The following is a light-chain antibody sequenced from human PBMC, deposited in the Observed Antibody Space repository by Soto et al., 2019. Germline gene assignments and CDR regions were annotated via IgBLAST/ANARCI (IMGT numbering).Light chain of an antibody. Sequence: QSALTQPRSMSGSPGQSVTISCTGTNSDVGGYDYVSWYQQHSGKAPKFMIYDVTKRPSGVPDRFSGSKSGNTASLTISGLQAEDEADYYCCSYAGRYTWVFGTGTKLTVL. V-gene: IGLV2-11*01. CDR3: CSYAGRYTWV. CDR2: DVT. CDR1: NSDVGGYDY. J-gene: IGLJ1*01.